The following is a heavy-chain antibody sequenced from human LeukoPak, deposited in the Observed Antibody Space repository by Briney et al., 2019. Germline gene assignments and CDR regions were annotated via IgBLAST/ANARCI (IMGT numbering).Heavy chain of an antibody. CDR3: ARQRTYYDSWSGYLGFDY. V-gene: IGHV4-39*02. D-gene: IGHD3-3*01. Sequence: SETLSLTCIVSGGSISSSSYYWGWIRQPPGKGLEWIGSIYYGGSTYYNPSLKSRITISVDTSKNLFSPKLRSVTAADTAVYYCARQRTYYDSWSGYLGFDYWGQGTLVTVSS. CDR2: IYYGGST. CDR1: GGSISSSSYY. J-gene: IGHJ4*02.